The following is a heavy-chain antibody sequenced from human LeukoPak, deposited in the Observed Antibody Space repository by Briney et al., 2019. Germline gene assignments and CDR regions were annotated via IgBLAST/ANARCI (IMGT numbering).Heavy chain of an antibody. CDR2: IYTSGST. Sequence: SETLSLTCTVSGGSISSYYWSWIRQPAGKGLEWIGRIYTSGSTNYNSSLKSRVTMSVDTSKNQFSLKLSSVTAADTAVYYCAREYSSSWPNWFDPWGQGTLVTVSS. V-gene: IGHV4-4*07. CDR3: AREYSSSWPNWFDP. D-gene: IGHD6-13*01. J-gene: IGHJ5*02. CDR1: GGSISSYY.